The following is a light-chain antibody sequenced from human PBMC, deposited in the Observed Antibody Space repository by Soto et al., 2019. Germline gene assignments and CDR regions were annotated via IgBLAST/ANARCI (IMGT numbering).Light chain of an antibody. V-gene: IGKV3-20*01. CDR1: QSVSSSY. CDR2: GAS. J-gene: IGKJ1*01. Sequence: IVLTQSACTLSLSTGERATLSCRASQSVSSSYLAWYQQKPGQAPRLLIYGASSRATGIPDRFSGSGSGTDFTLTTSRLEPEDFAVYYCQQYGSSWTFGQRTKV. CDR3: QQYGSSWT.